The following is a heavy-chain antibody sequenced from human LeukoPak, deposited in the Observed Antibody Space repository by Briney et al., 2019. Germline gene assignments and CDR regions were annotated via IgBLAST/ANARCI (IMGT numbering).Heavy chain of an antibody. D-gene: IGHD2-2*01. CDR1: GGSISSSSYY. CDR3: ARETSDIVVVPAAGVAFDI. Sequence: SETLSLTCTVSGGSISSSSYYWGWIRQPPGKGLEWIGSIYYSGSTYYNPSLKSRVTISVDTSKNQFSLKLSSVTAADTAVYYCARETSDIVVVPAAGVAFDIWGQGTVVTVSS. CDR2: IYYSGST. J-gene: IGHJ3*02. V-gene: IGHV4-39*01.